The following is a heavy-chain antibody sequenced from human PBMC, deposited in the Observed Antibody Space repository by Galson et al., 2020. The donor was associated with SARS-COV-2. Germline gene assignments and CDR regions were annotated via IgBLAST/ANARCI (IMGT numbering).Heavy chain of an antibody. CDR1: GFTVSSNY. J-gene: IGHJ6*02. V-gene: IGHV3-53*01. CDR3: ATSITGGGMDV. Sequence: GESLKISCAASGFTVSSNYMSWVRQAPGKGLEWVSINYSDGGTYYADSVKGRFTVPRDSSKNTPYLHMNSLRAEDTALYYCATSITGGGMDVWGQGTTVTVSS. CDR2: NYSDGGT. D-gene: IGHD1-20*01.